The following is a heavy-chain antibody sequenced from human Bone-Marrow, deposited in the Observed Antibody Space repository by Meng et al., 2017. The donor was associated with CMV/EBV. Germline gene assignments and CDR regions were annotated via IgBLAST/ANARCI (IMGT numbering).Heavy chain of an antibody. Sequence: GSLRLSCAASGFTFSAYGMHWVRQAPGKGLEWVSFIRYDGSDKFYADSVKGRFTISRDNSKNMLYLQMSSLRVEDTALYYCARVTVHGFFDYWGQGTLVTVSS. CDR2: IRYDGSDK. CDR3: ARVTVHGFFDY. V-gene: IGHV3-30*02. J-gene: IGHJ4*02. D-gene: IGHD4-11*01. CDR1: GFTFSAYG.